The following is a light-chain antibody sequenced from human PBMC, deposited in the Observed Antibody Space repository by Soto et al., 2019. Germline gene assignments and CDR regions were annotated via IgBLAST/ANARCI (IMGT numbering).Light chain of an antibody. CDR1: QSISSW. V-gene: IGKV1-5*01. CDR2: DAS. CDR3: QQFIDGWT. Sequence: DIQRTQSPSTLSAPVGDRVTITCRASQSISSWLAWYQQKPGKAPHLLIYDASSLESGVPSRFRGSGSETEFTLTISGLQPDDFATDYCQQFIDGWTFGQWTKVDIK. J-gene: IGKJ1*01.